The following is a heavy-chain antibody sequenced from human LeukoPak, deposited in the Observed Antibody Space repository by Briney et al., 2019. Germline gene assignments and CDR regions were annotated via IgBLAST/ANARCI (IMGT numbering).Heavy chain of an antibody. J-gene: IGHJ1*01. V-gene: IGHV3-33*06. CDR3: AKSLYCGGDCYNFQD. CDR2: IWYDGSNK. CDR1: GFTFCSYG. D-gene: IGHD2-21*01. Sequence: PGGSLRLSCAASGFTFCSYGMHWVRQAPGKGLEWVAVIWYDGSNKYYADSVKGRFTISRDNSKNTLYLQMNSLRAEGTAVYFCAKSLYCGGDCYNFQDWGQGTLVTVSS.